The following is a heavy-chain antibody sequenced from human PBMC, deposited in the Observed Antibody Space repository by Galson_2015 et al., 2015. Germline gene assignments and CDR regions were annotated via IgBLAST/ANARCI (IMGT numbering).Heavy chain of an antibody. Sequence: SLRLSCAASGFTFSSYAMHWVRQAPGKGLEWVAVISYDGSNKYYADSVKGRFTISRDNSKNTLYLQMNSLRAEDTAVYYCAREGVVVVPAAISPPRGMDVWGQGTTVTVSS. V-gene: IGHV3-30-3*01. CDR2: ISYDGSNK. J-gene: IGHJ6*02. D-gene: IGHD2-2*01. CDR1: GFTFSSYA. CDR3: AREGVVVVPAAISPPRGMDV.